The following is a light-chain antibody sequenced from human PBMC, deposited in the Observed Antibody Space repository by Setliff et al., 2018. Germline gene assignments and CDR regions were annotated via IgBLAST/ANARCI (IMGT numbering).Light chain of an antibody. CDR2: XXX. V-gene: IGLV1-44*01. CDR1: XXXXXSXT. J-gene: IGLJ1*01. Sequence: QSVLTQPPSASGTPGQRVTISCSGSXXXXXSXTXXXXXXXXXXXXXXXXXXXXXRXXXXPDRFSGSKSGTSASLAISGLQSEDEADYYCVAWDAKLSAYVFGIGTKVTVL. CDR3: VAWDAKLSAYV.